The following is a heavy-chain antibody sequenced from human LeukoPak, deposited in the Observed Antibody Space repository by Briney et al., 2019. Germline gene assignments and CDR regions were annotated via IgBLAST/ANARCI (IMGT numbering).Heavy chain of an antibody. CDR1: GFTFSSYS. V-gene: IGHV3-21*01. CDR2: ISSSSSYI. Sequence: PGGSLRLSCAASGFTFSSYSMNWVRQAPGKGLEWVSSISSSSSYIYYADSVEGRFTISRDNAKNSLYLQMNSLRAEDTAVYYCARSLYGDYRNYYYYYGMDVWGQGTTVTVSS. D-gene: IGHD4-17*01. CDR3: ARSLYGDYRNYYYYYGMDV. J-gene: IGHJ6*02.